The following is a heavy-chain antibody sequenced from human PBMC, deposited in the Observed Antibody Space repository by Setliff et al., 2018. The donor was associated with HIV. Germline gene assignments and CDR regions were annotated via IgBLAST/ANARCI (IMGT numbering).Heavy chain of an antibody. Sequence: GASVKVSCKASGYTFINYDINWVRQATGQGLEWMGWIIPVGGTTNYAQKFQGRVTITADKSTSTAYMELRSLRSDDTAVYYCASGPLVYYDSPGAFDIWGQGTMVTVSS. CDR2: IIPVGGTT. J-gene: IGHJ3*02. V-gene: IGHV1-69*06. CDR1: GYTFINYD. D-gene: IGHD3-22*01. CDR3: ASGPLVYYDSPGAFDI.